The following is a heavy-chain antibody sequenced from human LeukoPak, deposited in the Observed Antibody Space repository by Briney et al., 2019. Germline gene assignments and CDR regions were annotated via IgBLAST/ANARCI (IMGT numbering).Heavy chain of an antibody. D-gene: IGHD6-13*01. Sequence: GGSLRLSCAASGFTVSGNYMSWVRQAPGKGLECVAVIYSGGDTYYADSVKGRFTISRDNSKNTLYLQMNSLRAEDTAVYYCARQGQQLSYFDYWGQGTLVTVSS. CDR3: ARQGQQLSYFDY. J-gene: IGHJ4*02. V-gene: IGHV3-66*04. CDR1: GFTVSGNY. CDR2: IYSGGDT.